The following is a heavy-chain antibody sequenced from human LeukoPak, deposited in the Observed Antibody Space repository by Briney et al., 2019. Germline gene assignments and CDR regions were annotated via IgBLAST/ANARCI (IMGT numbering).Heavy chain of an antibody. J-gene: IGHJ6*03. D-gene: IGHD2-2*01. V-gene: IGHV3-23*01. CDR3: AKESVDARGYMDV. CDR1: GFTFSSYA. Sequence: GGSLRLSCAASGFTFSSYAMTWVRQAPGKGLEWVSSISGSGDNTCYVDSPKGRFTISRDNSENTLYLQMNSLRAEDTAIYYCAKESVDARGYMDVWGKGTTVTVSS. CDR2: ISGSGDNT.